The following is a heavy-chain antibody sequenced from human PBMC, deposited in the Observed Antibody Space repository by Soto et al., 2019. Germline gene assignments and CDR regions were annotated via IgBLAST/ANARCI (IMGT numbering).Heavy chain of an antibody. D-gene: IGHD4-17*01. V-gene: IGHV4-30-2*01. CDR1: GDSISSGAYS. CDR2: IYARGSS. CDR3: ARTLDYGGSAGKHWFDP. Sequence: HLQLQESGSGLVRPSQTLSLTCAVSGDSISSGAYSWSWIRQPPGKGLEWIGYIYARGSSYYNPSLKSRVTMSVDRSKNQFSLNLRSVTAADTAVYFCARTLDYGGSAGKHWFDPWGQGTLVTVSS. J-gene: IGHJ5*02.